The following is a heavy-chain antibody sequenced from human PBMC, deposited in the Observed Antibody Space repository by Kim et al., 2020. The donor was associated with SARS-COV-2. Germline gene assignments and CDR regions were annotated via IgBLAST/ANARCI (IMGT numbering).Heavy chain of an antibody. V-gene: IGHV4-30-4*01. CDR3: ARDGYYGSGSPLGFDY. CDR2: IYYSGST. CDR1: GGSISSGDYY. D-gene: IGHD3-10*01. Sequence: SETLSLTCTVSGGSISSGDYYWSWIRQPPGKGLEWIGYIYYSGSTYYNPSLKSRVTISVDTSKNQFSLKLSSVTAADTAVYYCARDGYYGSGSPLGFDYWGQGTLVTVSS. J-gene: IGHJ4*02.